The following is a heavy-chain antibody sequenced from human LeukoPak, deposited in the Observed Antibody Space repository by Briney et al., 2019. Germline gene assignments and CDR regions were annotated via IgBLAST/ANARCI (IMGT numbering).Heavy chain of an antibody. D-gene: IGHD5/OR15-5a*01. CDR3: ARERPYTVSPLGLDY. Sequence: GGSLRLSCAASGFTVSNNYMSWVRQAPGKGLEWVSVTYSGGTTYYADSVKGRFTISRDNSKNTLYLQMNSLRAEDTAVYYCARERPYTVSPLGLDYRGQGTLVTVSS. CDR2: TYSGGTT. J-gene: IGHJ4*02. CDR1: GFTVSNNY. V-gene: IGHV3-53*01.